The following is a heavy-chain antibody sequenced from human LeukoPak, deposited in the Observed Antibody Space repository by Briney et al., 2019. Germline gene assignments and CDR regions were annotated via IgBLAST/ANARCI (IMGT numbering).Heavy chain of an antibody. Sequence: GGSLRLSCAASGFTVSSNYMSWVRQAPGKGLEWVSVIYSGGSTYYADSVKGRYTISRDNSKNTLYLQMNSLRAEDTAVYYCAREEQSSYYFDYWGQGTLVTVSS. V-gene: IGHV3-53*01. CDR2: IYSGGST. J-gene: IGHJ4*02. D-gene: IGHD1/OR15-1a*01. CDR3: AREEQSSYYFDY. CDR1: GFTVSSNY.